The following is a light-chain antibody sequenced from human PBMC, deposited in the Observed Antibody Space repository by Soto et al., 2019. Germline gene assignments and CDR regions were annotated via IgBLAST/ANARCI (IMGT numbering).Light chain of an antibody. CDR2: DAY. CDR3: QQRSNWPL. CDR1: QSVSSY. V-gene: IGKV3-11*01. Sequence: EIVLTQSPATLSLSPGERATLSCSASQSVSSYLAWYQQKPGQAPRLLIYDAYNRATGIPARFSGSGSGTDFPLTISRLEPEDCAVYYCQQRSNWPLFGQGTRLEIQ. J-gene: IGKJ5*01.